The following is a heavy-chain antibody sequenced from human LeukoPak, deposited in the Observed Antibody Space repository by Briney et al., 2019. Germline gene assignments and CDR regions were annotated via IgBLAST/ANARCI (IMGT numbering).Heavy chain of an antibody. CDR1: GFTFSDYS. CDR3: ARDGFLGPVTAYLDY. J-gene: IGHJ4*02. Sequence: GGSLRLSCAASGFTFSDYSLNWVRQAPGKGLVWVSRVKSDGSSTTYADSVKGRFTISRDNARNTLYLQMKGLRAEDTAVYYCARDGFLGPVTAYLDYWGQGTPVTVSS. CDR2: VKSDGSST. D-gene: IGHD2-21*02. V-gene: IGHV3-74*01.